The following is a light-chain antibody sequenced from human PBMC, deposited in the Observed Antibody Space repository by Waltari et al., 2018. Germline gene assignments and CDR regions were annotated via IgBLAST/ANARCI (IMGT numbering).Light chain of an antibody. CDR3: QQYDSYSVT. J-gene: IGKJ1*01. Sequence: DIQMTQSPSTLSASVGDRVTITCRASQNIGSWLAWYQQKPGRAPKLLISKASSLESGVPSRFSGSGSVTEFSLTISSLQPDDSATYYCQQYDSYSVTFGQGTKVEIK. CDR1: QNIGSW. V-gene: IGKV1-5*03. CDR2: KAS.